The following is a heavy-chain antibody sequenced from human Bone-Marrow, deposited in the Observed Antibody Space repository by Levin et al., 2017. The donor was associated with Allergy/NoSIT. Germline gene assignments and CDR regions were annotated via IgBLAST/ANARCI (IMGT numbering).Heavy chain of an antibody. Sequence: GGSLRLSCEASGLTFSAYWMTWVRQPPGKGLQWVAHINQDGTERYYLDSVEGRFTISRDNAKNSVFLQMSSLRVEDTATYYCASGAGTWVYWGRGTLVTVSS. CDR1: GLTFSAYW. J-gene: IGHJ4*02. V-gene: IGHV3-7*01. D-gene: IGHD1/OR15-1a*01. CDR2: INQDGTER. CDR3: ASGAGTWVY.